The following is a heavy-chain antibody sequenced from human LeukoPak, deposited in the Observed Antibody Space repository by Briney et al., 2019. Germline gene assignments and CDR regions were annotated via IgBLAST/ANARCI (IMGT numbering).Heavy chain of an antibody. CDR3: ARHCCSGPAKRVFDI. Sequence: SETLSLTCTVSGGSIISSDYHWGWVRQPPGKGLEWIGTISYSGNTDYNPYLRSRVTISVDTSNNQFSLRLGSVTAADTAVYHCARHCCSGPAKRVFDIWGQGTMVTVSS. J-gene: IGHJ3*02. CDR2: ISYSGNT. D-gene: IGHD2-15*01. V-gene: IGHV4-39*01. CDR1: GGSIISSDYH.